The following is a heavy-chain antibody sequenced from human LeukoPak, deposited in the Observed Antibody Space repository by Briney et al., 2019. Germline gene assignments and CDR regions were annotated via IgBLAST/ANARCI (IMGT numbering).Heavy chain of an antibody. CDR2: IYSGGST. CDR1: GFTFSSYG. V-gene: IGHV3-66*01. D-gene: IGHD6-13*01. J-gene: IGHJ6*02. Sequence: PGGSLRLSCAASGFTFSSYGMHWVRQAPGKGLEWVSVIYSGGSTYYADSVKGRFTISRDNSKNTLYLQMNSLRAEDTAVYYCARAIAGNYGMDVWGQGTTVTVSS. CDR3: ARAIAGNYGMDV.